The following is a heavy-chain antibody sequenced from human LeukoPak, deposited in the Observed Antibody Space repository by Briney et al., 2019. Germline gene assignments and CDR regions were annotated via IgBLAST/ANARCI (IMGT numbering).Heavy chain of an antibody. CDR1: GYTFTGYY. D-gene: IGHD3-22*01. CDR2: ISPNSGGT. Sequence: ASVKVSCKASGYTFTGYYMHWVRQAPGQGLEWMGWISPNSGGTNYAQKFQGRVTMTRDTSISTAYMELSRLRSDDTAVYYCARDVPYYYDSSGSNWFDPWGQGTLVTVSS. V-gene: IGHV1-2*02. J-gene: IGHJ5*02. CDR3: ARDVPYYYDSSGSNWFDP.